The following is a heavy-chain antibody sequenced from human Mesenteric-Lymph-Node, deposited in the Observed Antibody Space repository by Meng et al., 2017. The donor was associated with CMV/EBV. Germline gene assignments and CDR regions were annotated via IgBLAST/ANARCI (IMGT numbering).Heavy chain of an antibody. V-gene: IGHV4-30-4*08. D-gene: IGHD6-6*01. CDR1: GGSISSGDYY. Sequence: SETLSLTCTVSGGSISSGDYYWSWIRQPPGKGLEWIGYIYYSGSTYYNPSLKSRVTISVDTSKNQFSLKLSSVTAADTAVYYCATEEAARQYAFDIWGQGTMVTVSS. J-gene: IGHJ3*02. CDR3: ATEEAARQYAFDI. CDR2: IYYSGST.